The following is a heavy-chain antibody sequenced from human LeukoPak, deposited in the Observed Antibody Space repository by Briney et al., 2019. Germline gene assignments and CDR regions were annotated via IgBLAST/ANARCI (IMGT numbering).Heavy chain of an antibody. CDR2: IKQDGSEK. J-gene: IGHJ6*03. D-gene: IGHD4-11*01. CDR3: ARDTWRTTVTSYQGYMDV. V-gene: IGHV3-7*01. Sequence: PGGSLRLSCAASGFSFSSYEWNWVRQAPGKGLEWVAIIKQDGSEKYYVDSVKGRFTISRDNAKNSLYLQMNSLRAEDTAVYYCARDTWRTTVTSYQGYMDVWGKGTTVTVSS. CDR1: GFSFSSYE.